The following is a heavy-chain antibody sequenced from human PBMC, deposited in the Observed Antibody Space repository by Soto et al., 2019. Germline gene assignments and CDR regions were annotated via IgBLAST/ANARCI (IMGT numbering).Heavy chain of an antibody. Sequence: GGSLRLSCAASGFTFSSYDMHWVRQATGKGLEWVSAIGTAGDPYYPGSVKGRFTISRENAKNSLYLQMNSLRAGDTAVYYCARGSRHYDSSGYYYYYYGMDVWGQGTTVTVSS. CDR1: GFTFSSYD. CDR2: IGTAGDP. V-gene: IGHV3-13*05. D-gene: IGHD3-22*01. J-gene: IGHJ6*02. CDR3: ARGSRHYDSSGYYYYYYGMDV.